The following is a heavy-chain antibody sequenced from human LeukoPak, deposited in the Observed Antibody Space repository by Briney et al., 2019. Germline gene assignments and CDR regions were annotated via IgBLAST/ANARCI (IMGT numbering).Heavy chain of an antibody. V-gene: IGHV3-74*01. CDR1: GFTFSSYW. D-gene: IGHD3-10*01. Sequence: PGGSLRLSCGASGFTFSSYWMHWVRQAPGKGLVWVSRINNDGSSTSYADSVQGRFTISRDNAKNTPYLQMNSLRAEDTALYYCARVARGDYYYYYMDVWGKGTTVTVSS. CDR2: INNDGSST. CDR3: ARVARGDYYYYYMDV. J-gene: IGHJ6*03.